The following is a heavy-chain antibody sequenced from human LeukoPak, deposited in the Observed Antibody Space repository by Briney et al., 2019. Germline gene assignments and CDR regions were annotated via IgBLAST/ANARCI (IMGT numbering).Heavy chain of an antibody. J-gene: IGHJ6*03. Sequence: SETLSLTCTVSGGTVISGSYDWSWIRQSPGKGLEWIGYVYYTGSTNYNPSLKSRVTMSVDTSKFQFSLKLSSVTAADTAVYYCARAVYCSGGTCYPNYYYYMDVWGKGTTVTVS. CDR2: VYYTGST. CDR1: GGTVISGSYD. D-gene: IGHD2-15*01. CDR3: ARAVYCSGGTCYPNYYYYMDV. V-gene: IGHV4-61*01.